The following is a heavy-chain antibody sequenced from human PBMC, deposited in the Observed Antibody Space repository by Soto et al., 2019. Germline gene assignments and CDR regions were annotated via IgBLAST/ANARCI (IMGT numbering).Heavy chain of an antibody. CDR3: AGGGSLYWYFDL. CDR2: INAGNGNT. CDR1: GYTFTSYA. V-gene: IGHV1-3*01. D-gene: IGHD1-26*01. Sequence: ASVKVSCKASGYTFTSYAMHWVRQAPGQRLEWMGWINAGNGNTKYSQKFQGRVTITRDTSASTAYMELSSLRSEDTAVYHCAGGGSLYWYFDLWGRGTLVTVS. J-gene: IGHJ2*01.